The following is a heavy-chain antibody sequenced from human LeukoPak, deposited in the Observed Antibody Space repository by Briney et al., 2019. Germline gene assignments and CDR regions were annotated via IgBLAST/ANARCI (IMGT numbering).Heavy chain of an antibody. CDR2: ISGSGGST. V-gene: IGHV3-23*01. CDR3: APRSPNYYGSGSYNGMDV. Sequence: GGSLRLSCAASGFTFSSYAMSWVRQAPGKGLEWVSAISGSGGSTYYADSVKGRFTISRVNSKNTLYLQMNSLRAEDTAVYYCAPRSPNYYGSGSYNGMDVWGQGTTVTVSS. J-gene: IGHJ6*02. CDR1: GFTFSSYA. D-gene: IGHD3-10*01.